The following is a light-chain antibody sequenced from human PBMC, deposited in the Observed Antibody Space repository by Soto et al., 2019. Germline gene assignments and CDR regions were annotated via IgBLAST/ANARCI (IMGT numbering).Light chain of an antibody. CDR1: QSVRNSY. CDR3: QRYGSSPYT. Sequence: EILLTQSPGTLSLSPGERATLSCRASQSVRNSYLAWYQQKPGQAPRLLIYGASGRATGIPDRFSGSGSGTDVTLTISRLEPEEFAVYYCQRYGSSPYTFGQGTKLEI. J-gene: IGKJ2*01. V-gene: IGKV3-20*01. CDR2: GAS.